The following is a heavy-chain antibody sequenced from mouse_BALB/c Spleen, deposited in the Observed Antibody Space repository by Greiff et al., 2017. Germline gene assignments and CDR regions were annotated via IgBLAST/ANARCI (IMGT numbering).Heavy chain of an antibody. CDR3: ERGGDSDGYYDAWFAY. V-gene: IGHV5-6-5*01. J-gene: IGHJ3*01. Sequence: EVKVVESGGGLVKPGGSLKLSCAASGFTFSSYALSWVRQTPEKRLEWVASISSGGSTYYPDSVKGRFSISRDNARNILYLQMSSLRSEDTAMYYCERGGDSDGYYDAWFAYWGQGTLVTVSA. D-gene: IGHD2-3*01. CDR2: ISSGGST. CDR1: GFTFSSYA.